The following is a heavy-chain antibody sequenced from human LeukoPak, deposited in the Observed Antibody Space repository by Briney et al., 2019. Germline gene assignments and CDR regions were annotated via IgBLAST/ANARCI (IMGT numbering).Heavy chain of an antibody. Sequence: PGGSLRLSCAASGFTFSTYTMNWVRQAPGKGLEWVSSISSSSSYIYYADPAKGRFTISRDNAKNSLFLQMNSLRAEGTGLYYCARWGDRCGGAFDIWGQGTMVTVSS. V-gene: IGHV3-21*06. D-gene: IGHD3-16*01. J-gene: IGHJ3*02. CDR1: GFTFSTYT. CDR3: ARWGDRCGGAFDI. CDR2: ISSSSSYI.